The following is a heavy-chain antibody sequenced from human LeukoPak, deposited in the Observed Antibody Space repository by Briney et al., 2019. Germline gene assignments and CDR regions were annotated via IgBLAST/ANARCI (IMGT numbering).Heavy chain of an antibody. CDR2: INPKSGFT. V-gene: IGHV1-2*02. D-gene: IGHD3-16*01. CDR3: ARPQGAHYWYFDL. Sequence: ASVKVSCKASGYIFSDYYIHWVRQAPGQGLEWMGLINPKSGFTDYSQKCQGRFTMTRDTSIGTAYMELSRLRSDDTAVYYCARPQGAHYWYFDLWGRGSLVTVSS. CDR1: GYIFSDYY. J-gene: IGHJ2*01.